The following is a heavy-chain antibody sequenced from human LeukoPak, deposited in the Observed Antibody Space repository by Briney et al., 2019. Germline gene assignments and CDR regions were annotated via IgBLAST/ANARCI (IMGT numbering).Heavy chain of an antibody. J-gene: IGHJ4*02. CDR2: IYYSGGT. CDR3: ARVAVSGYSSSWYDY. Sequence: PSETLSLTCTVSGGSISSYYWRWIRQPPGKALEWIGYIYYSGGTNYNPSLKSRVTISVDTSKNQFSLRLTSVTAADTAVHYCARVAVSGYSSSWYDYWGQGTLVTVSS. CDR1: GGSISSYY. V-gene: IGHV4-59*01. D-gene: IGHD6-13*01.